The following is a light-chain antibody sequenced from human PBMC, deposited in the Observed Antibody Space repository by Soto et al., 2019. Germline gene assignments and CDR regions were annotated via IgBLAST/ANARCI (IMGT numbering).Light chain of an antibody. V-gene: IGKV3-15*01. CDR1: QSISSN. CDR3: QQYNNWPPYT. Sequence: EIVMTQSPATLSLSPGERATLSCRASQSISSNLSWYHQKPGQAPRLLIYGASARATGIPVRFSGSGSGTEFTLTISTLQSEDFAVYYCQQYNNWPPYTFGQGTKLEIK. J-gene: IGKJ2*01. CDR2: GAS.